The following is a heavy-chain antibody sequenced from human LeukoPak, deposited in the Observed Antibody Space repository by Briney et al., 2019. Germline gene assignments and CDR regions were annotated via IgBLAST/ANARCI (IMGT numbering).Heavy chain of an antibody. CDR2: IRYDGSNK. CDR1: GFTFSSYG. V-gene: IGHV3-30*02. CDR3: ARAEWLVLSDYYYGMDV. Sequence: PGGSLRLSCAASGFTFSSYGMHWVRQAPGKGLEWVAFIRYDGSNKYYADSVKGRFTISRDNSKNTLYLQMNSLRAEDTAVYYCARAEWLVLSDYYYGMDVWGQGTTVTVSS. D-gene: IGHD6-19*01. J-gene: IGHJ6*02.